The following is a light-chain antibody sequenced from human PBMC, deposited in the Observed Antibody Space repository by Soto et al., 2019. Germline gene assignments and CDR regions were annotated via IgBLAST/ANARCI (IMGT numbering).Light chain of an antibody. CDR3: QHYNNWPLT. J-gene: IGKJ4*01. CDR1: QSISSN. CDR2: GAS. V-gene: IGKV3-15*01. Sequence: EIVMTQSPATLSVSPGERATLSCRASQSISSNLAWYQQKLGQAPRLLIYGASTRATGIPARFSGSGSGTEFTLTISSLQSEDFAVYYCQHYNNWPLTFGGGTKVDI.